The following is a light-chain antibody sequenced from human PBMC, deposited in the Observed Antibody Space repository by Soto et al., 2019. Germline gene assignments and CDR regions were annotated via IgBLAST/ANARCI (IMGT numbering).Light chain of an antibody. J-gene: IGLJ3*02. CDR2: SNN. CDR1: SSNIGSNY. Sequence: QSVLTQPPSASGTPGQRVTISCSGSSSNIGSNYVNWYQQLPGTAPKLLIYSNNQRPSGVPDRFSGSKSGTSGSLAISGLQSEDEADYYCAACDDSLNGFWVFGGGTKLTVL. CDR3: AACDDSLNGFWV. V-gene: IGLV1-44*01.